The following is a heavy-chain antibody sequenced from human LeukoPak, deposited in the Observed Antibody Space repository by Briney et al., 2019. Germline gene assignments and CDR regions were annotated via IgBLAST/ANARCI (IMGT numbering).Heavy chain of an antibody. V-gene: IGHV3-7*01. J-gene: IGHJ5*02. D-gene: IGHD1-7*01. CDR1: GFTFSSYW. CDR3: AKLGGTARFDP. CDR2: IKQDGSER. Sequence: PGGSLRLSCGASGFTFSSYWMSWVRQAPGRGLEWVANIKQDGSERDYVDSVKGRFIISRDNAKNSLYLQMTNLRAEDTAIYYCAKLGGTARFDPWGQGTLVTVSS.